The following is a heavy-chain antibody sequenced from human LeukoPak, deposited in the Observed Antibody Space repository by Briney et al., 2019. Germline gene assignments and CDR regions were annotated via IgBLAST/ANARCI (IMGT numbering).Heavy chain of an antibody. CDR1: GGSISSSSYY. Sequence: SETLSLTCTVSGGSISSSSYYWGWIRQPPGKGLEWIGSIYYSGSTYYNPSLKSRVTISVDTSKNQFSLKLSSVTAADTAVYYCARHLAAAGRAPPGFDPWGQGTLVTVSS. D-gene: IGHD6-13*01. CDR2: IYYSGST. CDR3: ARHLAAAGRAPPGFDP. J-gene: IGHJ5*02. V-gene: IGHV4-39*01.